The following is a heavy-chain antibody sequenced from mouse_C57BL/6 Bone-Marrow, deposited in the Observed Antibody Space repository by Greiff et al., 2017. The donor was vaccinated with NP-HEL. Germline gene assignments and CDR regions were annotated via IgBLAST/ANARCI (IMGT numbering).Heavy chain of an antibody. J-gene: IGHJ4*01. CDR2: IYPGSGST. Sequence: VQLQQPGAELVKPGASVKMSCKASGYTFTSYWITWVKQRPGQGLAWIGDIYPGSGSTNYNEKFKSKATLTVDTSSSTAYMQLSSLTSADSAVYYCARYSNYGAMDYWGQGTSVTVSS. CDR1: GYTFTSYW. D-gene: IGHD2-5*01. V-gene: IGHV1-55*01. CDR3: ARYSNYGAMDY.